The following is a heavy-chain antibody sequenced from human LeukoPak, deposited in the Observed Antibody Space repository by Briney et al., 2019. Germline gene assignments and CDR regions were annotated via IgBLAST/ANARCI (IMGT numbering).Heavy chain of an antibody. J-gene: IGHJ4*02. CDR3: AKIGSSSGDYFDY. CDR1: GFTFSSYW. V-gene: IGHV3-7*01. CDR2: IKQDGSEK. D-gene: IGHD2-2*01. Sequence: GGSLRLSCAASGFTFSSYWMSWVRQAPGKGLEWVANIKQDGSEKYYVDSVKGRFTISRDNAKNSLYLQMNSLRAEDTAVYYCAKIGSSSGDYFDYWGQGTLVTVSS.